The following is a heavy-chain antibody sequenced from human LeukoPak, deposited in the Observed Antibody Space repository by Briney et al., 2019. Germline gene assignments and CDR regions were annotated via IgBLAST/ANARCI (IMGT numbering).Heavy chain of an antibody. Sequence: GASVKVSCKASRYTFTRYYMHWVRQAPGKGLEWMGGFDPEDGETIYAQKFQGRVTMTEDTSTDTAYMELSSLRSEDTAVYYCATVERYGGFDYWGQGTLVTVSS. CDR2: FDPEDGET. CDR1: RYTFTRYY. V-gene: IGHV1-24*01. D-gene: IGHD3-10*01. CDR3: ATVERYGGFDY. J-gene: IGHJ4*02.